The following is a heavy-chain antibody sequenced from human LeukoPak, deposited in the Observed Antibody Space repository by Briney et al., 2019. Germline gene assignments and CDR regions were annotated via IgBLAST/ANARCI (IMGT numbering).Heavy chain of an antibody. Sequence: AASVKVSCKASGYTFTGYYMHWVRQAPGQGLEWMGWINPNSGGTNYAQKLQGRVTMTTDTSTSTAYMELRSLRSDDTAVYYCARGEYGALVAFDIWGQGTMVTVSS. D-gene: IGHD3-16*01. CDR3: ARGEYGALVAFDI. CDR2: INPNSGGT. V-gene: IGHV1-2*02. CDR1: GYTFTGYY. J-gene: IGHJ3*02.